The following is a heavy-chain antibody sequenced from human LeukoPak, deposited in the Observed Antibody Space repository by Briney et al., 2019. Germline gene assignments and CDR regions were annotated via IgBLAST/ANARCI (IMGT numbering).Heavy chain of an antibody. CDR1: GGTFSSYA. CDR3: ASNPYGSAWYYYGMDV. J-gene: IGHJ6*02. Sequence: AASVKVSCKASGGTFSSYAISWVRQAPGQGLEWMGRIIPILGIANYAQKFQGRVTITADKSTSTAYMELSSPRSEDTAVYYCASNPYGSAWYYYGMDVWGQGTTVTVSS. CDR2: IIPILGIA. V-gene: IGHV1-69*04. D-gene: IGHD3-10*01.